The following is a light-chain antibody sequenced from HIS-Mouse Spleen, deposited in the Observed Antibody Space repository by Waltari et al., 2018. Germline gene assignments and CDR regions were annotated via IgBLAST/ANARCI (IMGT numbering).Light chain of an antibody. CDR1: QSISSW. CDR3: QQYNSYSPYT. V-gene: IGKV1-5*03. CDR2: KAS. Sequence: DIQMTQSPSTLSASVGYRVTITCRASQSISSWLAWYQQKPGKAPKLLIYKASSLESGVPSRFSGSGSGTEFTLTISSLQPDDFATYYCQQYNSYSPYTFGQGTKLEIK. J-gene: IGKJ2*01.